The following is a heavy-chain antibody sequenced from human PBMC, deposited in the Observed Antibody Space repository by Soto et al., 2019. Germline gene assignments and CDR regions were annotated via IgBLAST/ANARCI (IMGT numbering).Heavy chain of an antibody. Sequence: QVQLQESGPGLVKPSETLSLTCTVSGVSLSGGNYYWSWIRQPPGKGLEWIGYIFETGNTNYNPSLKSRVTSAADGSRSRLSLRVASVNDAETAVCDCARGWSADYWGQGILVTVSS. CDR2: IFETGNT. D-gene: IGHD3-3*01. CDR1: GVSLSGGNYY. V-gene: IGHV4-61*03. CDR3: ARGWSADY. J-gene: IGHJ4*02.